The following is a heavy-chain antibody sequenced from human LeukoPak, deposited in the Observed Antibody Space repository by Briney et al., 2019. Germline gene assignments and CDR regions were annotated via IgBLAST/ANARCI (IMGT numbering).Heavy chain of an antibody. Sequence: GGSQRLSCAASGFKFSDHYIDWVRQAPGKGLEWVANIKQDGSEKYYVDSVKGRFTISRDNAKNSLYLQMNSLRAEDAAVYYCARLAVAGLFDAFDIWGQGTMVTVSS. CDR1: GFKFSDHY. J-gene: IGHJ3*02. CDR3: ARLAVAGLFDAFDI. V-gene: IGHV3-7*01. D-gene: IGHD6-19*01. CDR2: IKQDGSEK.